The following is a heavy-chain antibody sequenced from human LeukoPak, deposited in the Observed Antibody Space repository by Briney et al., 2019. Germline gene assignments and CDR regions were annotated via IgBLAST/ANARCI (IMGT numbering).Heavy chain of an antibody. J-gene: IGHJ4*02. CDR1: GASISSYY. CDR3: ARRSISGNSWDYFDY. V-gene: IGHV4-59*08. D-gene: IGHD4-23*01. CDR2: MYYSGST. Sequence: SETLSLTCTVSGASISSYYWSWLRQPSGKGLEWIAFMYYSGSTNYNPSLKSRVTISLDTSKNQFSLKLSSVTAADTAVYYCARRSISGNSWDYFDYWGQGTLVTVSS.